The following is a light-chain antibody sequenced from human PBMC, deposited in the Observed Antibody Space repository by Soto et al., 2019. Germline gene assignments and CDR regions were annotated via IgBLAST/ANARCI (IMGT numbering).Light chain of an antibody. CDR1: QTISSW. J-gene: IGKJ4*01. CDR3: QQYNSYPLA. CDR2: KAS. V-gene: IGKV1-5*03. Sequence: DIHMTQSPSTLSASVGDSVTITCRASQTISSWLAWYQQKPGKAPNLLIYKASSLESGVPSRFSGSGSGTEFTLTISSLQPEDFATYYCQQYNSYPLAFGGGTKVDIK.